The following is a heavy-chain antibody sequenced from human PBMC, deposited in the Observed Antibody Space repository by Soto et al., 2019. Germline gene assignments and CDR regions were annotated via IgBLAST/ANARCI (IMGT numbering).Heavy chain of an antibody. J-gene: IGHJ4*02. CDR3: ARGDGFNYYFDY. CDR1: GGTFSGAG. D-gene: IGHD1-1*01. Sequence: QVHLVQSGAEVRQPGSSVRVSCKASGGTFSGAGVSWVRQAPGQGLEWMGNHIPMFGSTNYAEKFQGRLTISADAPATTAYMDLSSLRSDDTAVYYCARGDGFNYYFDYWGRGALVTVSS. V-gene: IGHV1-69*18. CDR2: HIPMFGST.